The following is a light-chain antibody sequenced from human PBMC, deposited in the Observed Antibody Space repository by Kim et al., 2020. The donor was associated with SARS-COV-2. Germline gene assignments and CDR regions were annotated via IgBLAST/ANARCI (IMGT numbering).Light chain of an antibody. Sequence: ASVRDRVPITCRASQGISNYLALYQQHPCKAPKLLIYGASTLQSGVPSLFSGSGSGTDFTLAIRSLQPEGFASYSCHQFNKYPRSFGRRTKVDIK. V-gene: IGKV1-9*01. CDR2: GAS. CDR3: HQFNKYPRS. J-gene: IGKJ3*01. CDR1: QGISNY.